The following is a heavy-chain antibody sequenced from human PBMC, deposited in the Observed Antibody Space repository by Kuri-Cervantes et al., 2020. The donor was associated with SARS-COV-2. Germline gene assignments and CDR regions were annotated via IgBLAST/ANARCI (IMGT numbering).Heavy chain of an antibody. CDR3: ASSGYDSKGIYHFDR. D-gene: IGHD3-22*01. J-gene: IGHJ4*02. V-gene: IGHV3-11*04. Sequence: GGSLRLSCAASEFLFSGYYMSWIRQAPGKGLEWISYISDSGTIVYYGDSVKGRFTISRDNAKNSLYLQMESLRAEDTAVYYCASSGYDSKGIYHFDRWGPGTLVTVSS. CDR1: EFLFSGYY. CDR2: ISDSGTIV.